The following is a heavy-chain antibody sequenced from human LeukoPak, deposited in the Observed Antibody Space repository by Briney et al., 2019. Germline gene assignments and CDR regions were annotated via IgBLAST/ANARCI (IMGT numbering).Heavy chain of an antibody. Sequence: PGGSLKLSCAASGFTFSTYGMHWVRQAPGKGLEWVAFIRYDGNNKYYADVVKGRFTISRDNSKNTLYLHMNSPRTEDTAVYYCAKIEGKYQLANVPDHWGQGTLVTVSS. J-gene: IGHJ4*02. CDR1: GFTFSTYG. D-gene: IGHD2-2*01. CDR2: IRYDGNNK. V-gene: IGHV3-30*02. CDR3: AKIEGKYQLANVPDH.